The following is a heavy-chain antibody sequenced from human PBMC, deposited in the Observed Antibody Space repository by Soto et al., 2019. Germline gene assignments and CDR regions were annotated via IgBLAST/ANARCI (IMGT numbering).Heavy chain of an antibody. CDR2: ISSNGGST. D-gene: IGHD6-13*01. V-gene: IGHV3-64*01. CDR1: GFTFSSYA. Sequence: HPGGSLRLSCAASGFTFSSYAMHWVRQAPGKGLEYVSAISSNGGSTYYANSVKGRFTISRDNSKNTLYLQMGSLRAEDMAVYYCARDSSSWYGGRDAFDIWGQGTMVTVSS. J-gene: IGHJ3*02. CDR3: ARDSSSWYGGRDAFDI.